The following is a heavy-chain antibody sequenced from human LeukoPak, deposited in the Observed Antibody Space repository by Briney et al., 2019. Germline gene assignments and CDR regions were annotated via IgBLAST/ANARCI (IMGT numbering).Heavy chain of an antibody. CDR3: ARDGHYDSSGYR. V-gene: IGHV3-30*03. Sequence: GGSLRLSCAASGFTFSSYGMHWVRQAPGKGLEWVAVISYDGSNKYYADSVKGRFTISRDNSKNTLYLQMNSLRAEDTAVYYCARDGHYDSSGYRWGQGTLVTVSS. J-gene: IGHJ1*01. D-gene: IGHD3-22*01. CDR2: ISYDGSNK. CDR1: GFTFSSYG.